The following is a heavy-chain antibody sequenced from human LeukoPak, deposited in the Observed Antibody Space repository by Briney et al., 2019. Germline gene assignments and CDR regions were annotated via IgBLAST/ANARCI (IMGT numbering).Heavy chain of an antibody. CDR1: GFTFGSYG. V-gene: IGHV3-23*01. J-gene: IGHJ4*02. D-gene: IGHD3-22*01. CDR3: TIMHGYYDGSGYWVQ. Sequence: GGSLRLSCAASGFTFGSYGMSWVRQAPGKGLEWVSFITTTGATTSYADSVKGRFTISRDNLRNTLYMQMNSLRGEDTALYYCTIMHGYYDGSGYWVQWGQGTLVTVSS. CDR2: ITTTGATT.